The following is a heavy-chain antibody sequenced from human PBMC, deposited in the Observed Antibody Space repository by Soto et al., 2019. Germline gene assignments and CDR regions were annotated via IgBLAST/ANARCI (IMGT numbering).Heavy chain of an antibody. CDR3: ARGYCSSTSGYADYYCGMDV. Sequence: GESLKISCKGSGYSFTSYWISWVRQMPGKGLEWMGRIDPSDSYTNYSPSFQGHITISADKSISTAYLQWSSLKASDTAMYYCARGYCSSTSGYADYYCGMDVWGQGNTVTVFS. D-gene: IGHD2-2*01. J-gene: IGHJ6*02. V-gene: IGHV5-10-1*01. CDR1: GYSFTSYW. CDR2: IDPSDSYT.